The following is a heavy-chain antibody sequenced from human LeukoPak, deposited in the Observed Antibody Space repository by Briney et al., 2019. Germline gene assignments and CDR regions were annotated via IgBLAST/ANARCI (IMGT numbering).Heavy chain of an antibody. J-gene: IGHJ6*03. V-gene: IGHV3-21*01. CDR1: GFTFSSYT. CDR3: SRDGDAMFTRGYYYYIDV. D-gene: IGHD3-16*01. CDR2: ISTSSSYI. Sequence: GGSLRLSCAASGFTFSSYTMNWVRQAPGKGLEWVSSISTSSSYIYYADSVKGRFTISRDNAKNSLYLQMNSLSAEDTALYYCSRDGDAMFTRGYYYYIDVWGKGTTVTVSS.